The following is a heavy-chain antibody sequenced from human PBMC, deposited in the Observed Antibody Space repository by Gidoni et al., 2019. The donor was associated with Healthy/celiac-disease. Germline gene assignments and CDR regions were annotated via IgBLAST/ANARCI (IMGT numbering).Heavy chain of an antibody. D-gene: IGHD3-10*01. J-gene: IGHJ4*02. CDR3: AKDKGYGSVEGLYYFDY. Sequence: EVQLLESGGGLVQPGGSLRLSCAASGFTFSSYAMSWVRQAPGKGLEWVSAISGSGGSTYYADSVKGRFTISRDNSKNTLYLQMNSLRAEDTAVYYCAKDKGYGSVEGLYYFDYWGQGTLVTVSS. CDR2: ISGSGGST. CDR1: GFTFSSYA. V-gene: IGHV3-23*01.